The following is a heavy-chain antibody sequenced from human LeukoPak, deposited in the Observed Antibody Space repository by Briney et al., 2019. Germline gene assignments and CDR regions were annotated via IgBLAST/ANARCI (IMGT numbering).Heavy chain of an antibody. Sequence: ASVKVSCKASGYTFTGYYMHWVRQAPGQGLEWMGWINPNSGGTNYAQKFQGRVTMTRDTSISTAYMELSRLRSDDTAVYYCQTGIAVAGTYFQHWGQGTLVTVSS. J-gene: IGHJ1*01. D-gene: IGHD6-19*01. CDR3: QTGIAVAGTYFQH. CDR1: GYTFTGYY. CDR2: INPNSGGT. V-gene: IGHV1-2*02.